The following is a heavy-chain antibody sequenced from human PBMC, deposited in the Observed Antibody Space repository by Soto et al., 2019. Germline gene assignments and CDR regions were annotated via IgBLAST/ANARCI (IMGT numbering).Heavy chain of an antibody. Sequence: SLTVSCKASGGTFSSYFISWVVQAPVQVLEWLVGTIARFGSANFAQKFQGRVTITADRFTSTVYMELSSLTSEDTATYYCARDQDSDNYVYAGSQEPYGMDVWGQGTTVTVSS. J-gene: IGHJ6*02. D-gene: IGHD3-16*01. CDR1: GGTFSSYF. CDR3: ARDQDSDNYVYAGSQEPYGMDV. V-gene: IGHV1-69*06. CDR2: TIARFGSA.